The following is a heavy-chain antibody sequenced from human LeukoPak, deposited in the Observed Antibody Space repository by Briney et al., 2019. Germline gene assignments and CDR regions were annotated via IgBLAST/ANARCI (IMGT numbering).Heavy chain of an antibody. D-gene: IGHD3-22*01. J-gene: IGHJ4*02. CDR2: ISYDGSNK. Sequence: QSGGSLRLSCAASGFTFSSYGMHWVRQAPGKGLEWVAVISYDGSNKYYADSVKGRFTISRDNSKNTLYLQMNSLRAEDTAVYYCAKDYYDSSGYSSLVLVFDYWGQGTLVTVSS. CDR1: GFTFSSYG. CDR3: AKDYYDSSGYSSLVLVFDY. V-gene: IGHV3-30*18.